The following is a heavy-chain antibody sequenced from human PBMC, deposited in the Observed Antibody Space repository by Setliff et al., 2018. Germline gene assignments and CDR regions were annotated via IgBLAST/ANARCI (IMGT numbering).Heavy chain of an antibody. D-gene: IGHD3-22*01. Sequence: ASVKVSCKASGYTFTDFGINWVRQAPGQGLEWMGWISAYNGDTTYTQNLQGRVTLTTDTSTTTAYMELRSLRSDDTAVYYCARINFYVSSGYYYAPDLWGQGTLVTVSS. CDR2: ISAYNGDT. V-gene: IGHV1-18*01. CDR1: GYTFTDFG. J-gene: IGHJ5*02. CDR3: ARINFYVSSGYYYAPDL.